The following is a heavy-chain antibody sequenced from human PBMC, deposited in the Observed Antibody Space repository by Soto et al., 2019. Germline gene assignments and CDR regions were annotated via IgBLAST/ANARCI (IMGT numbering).Heavy chain of an antibody. CDR2: IYYSGST. CDR3: ASSPKGTNFDY. J-gene: IGHJ4*02. CDR1: GGSISSGDYY. V-gene: IGHV4-30-4*01. D-gene: IGHD2-8*01. Sequence: QVQLQESGPGLVKPSQTLSLTCTVSGGSISSGDYYWTWIRQPPGKGLEWIGYIYYSGSTYYNPSLKSRVTISVDTSNNQFSLKLSSVTAAATAVYYCASSPKGTNFDYWGQGTLVTVSS.